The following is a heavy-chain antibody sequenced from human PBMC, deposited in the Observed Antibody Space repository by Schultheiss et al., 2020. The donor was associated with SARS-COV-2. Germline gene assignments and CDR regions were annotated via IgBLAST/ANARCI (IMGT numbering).Heavy chain of an antibody. CDR2: IYSGGST. D-gene: IGHD1-26*01. Sequence: GGSLRLSCAASGFTVSSNYMSWVRQAPGKGLEWVSVIYSGGSTYYADSVKGRFTISRDNAKNSLYLQMNSLRAEDTAVYYCARESRETTSGSYGGGMDYWGQGTLVTVSS. J-gene: IGHJ4*02. V-gene: IGHV3-66*01. CDR3: ARESRETTSGSYGGGMDY. CDR1: GFTVSSNY.